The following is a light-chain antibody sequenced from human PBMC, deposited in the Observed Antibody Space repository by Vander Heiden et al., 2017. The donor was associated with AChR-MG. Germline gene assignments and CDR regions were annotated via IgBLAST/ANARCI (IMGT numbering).Light chain of an antibody. Sequence: NFMLTQPPSVSESPGKTVIISCPRSSGSIASNFSQWYQQRPGSAPTTVIYEDDHRPSGVPDRCSGSIDTASTSASLTISGLKTEDEAYYYCQYYDTDKQVFGTGTKVTVL. CDR2: EDD. J-gene: IGLJ1*01. CDR1: SGSIASNF. V-gene: IGLV6-57*04. CDR3: QYYDTDKQV.